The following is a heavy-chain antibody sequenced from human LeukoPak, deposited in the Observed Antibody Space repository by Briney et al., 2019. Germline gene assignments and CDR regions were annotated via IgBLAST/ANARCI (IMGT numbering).Heavy chain of an antibody. V-gene: IGHV4-34*01. Sequence: SETLSLTCAVYGGSFSGYYWSWLRQPPGKGLDWIGEINHSGSTNYNPSLKSRVTISVDTSKNQFSLKLSSVTAADTAVYYCARGKPARGSGRSSFDYWGQETLVTVSS. CDR3: ARGKPARGSGRSSFDY. D-gene: IGHD3-10*01. J-gene: IGHJ4*02. CDR2: INHSGST. CDR1: GGSFSGYY.